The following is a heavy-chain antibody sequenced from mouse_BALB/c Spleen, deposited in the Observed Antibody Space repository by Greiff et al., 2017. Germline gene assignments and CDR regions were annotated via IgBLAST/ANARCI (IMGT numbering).Heavy chain of an antibody. CDR1: GYSITSDYA. Sequence: VQLKQSGPGLVKPSQSLSLTCTVTGYSITSDYAWNWIRQFPGNKLEWMGYISYSGSTSYNPSLKSRISITRDTSKNQFFLQLNSVTTEDTATYYCAREGGPYYFDYWGQGTTLTVSS. J-gene: IGHJ2*01. CDR2: ISYSGST. CDR3: AREGGPYYFDY. V-gene: IGHV3-2*02.